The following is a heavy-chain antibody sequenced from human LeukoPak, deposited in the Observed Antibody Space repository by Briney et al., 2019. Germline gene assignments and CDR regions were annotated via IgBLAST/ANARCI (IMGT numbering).Heavy chain of an antibody. CDR2: ISGSGGST. Sequence: PGGSLRLSCAASGFTFGSYAMSWVRQAPGKGLEWVSGISGSGGSTNYADSVKGRFTISRDNSKNTLFLQMNSLRAEDTAVYYCAKLFAFGEPPAYWGEGPLVTVSS. V-gene: IGHV3-23*01. CDR3: AKLFAFGEPPAY. CDR1: GFTFGSYA. D-gene: IGHD3-10*01. J-gene: IGHJ4*02.